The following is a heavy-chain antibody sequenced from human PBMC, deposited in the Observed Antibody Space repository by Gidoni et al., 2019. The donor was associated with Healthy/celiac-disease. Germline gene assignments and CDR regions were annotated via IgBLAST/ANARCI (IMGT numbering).Heavy chain of an antibody. J-gene: IGHJ4*02. D-gene: IGHD5-18*01. CDR3: ARDSRRGYSYVDFDY. CDR1: GFTFSSYE. V-gene: IGHV3-48*03. CDR2: ISSSGSTI. Sequence: EVQLVESGGGLVQPGGSLRLSCAASGFTFSSYEMNWVRQAPGKGLEWVSYISSSGSTIYYAGSVKGRFTISRDNAKNSLYLQMNSLRAEDTAVYYCARDSRRGYSYVDFDYWGQGTLVTVSS.